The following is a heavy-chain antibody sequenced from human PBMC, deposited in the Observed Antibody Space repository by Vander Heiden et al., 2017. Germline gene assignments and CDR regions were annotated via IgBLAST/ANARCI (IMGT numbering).Heavy chain of an antibody. CDR2: ISAYNGNT. Sequence: EVKKPGASVKVSCKASGYTFTSYGISWVRQAPGQGLEWMGWISAYNGNTNYAQKLQDRVTMTTDTSTSTAYMELRSLRSDDTAVYYCARVGGVGYCSGGSCYSFDYWCQGTLVTVSS. CDR3: ARVGGVGYCSGGSCYSFDY. D-gene: IGHD2-15*01. V-gene: IGHV1-18*01. CDR1: GYTFTSYG. J-gene: IGHJ4*02.